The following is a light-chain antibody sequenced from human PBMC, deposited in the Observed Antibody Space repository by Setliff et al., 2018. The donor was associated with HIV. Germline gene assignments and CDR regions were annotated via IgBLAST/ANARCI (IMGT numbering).Light chain of an antibody. CDR1: SRDVGGYNY. CDR3: SSYAITNTLP. J-gene: IGLJ1*01. Sequence: QSALTQPASVSGSPGQSITISCTGTSRDVGGYNYVSWYQQHPGKAPKLIIYEVRNRPSEVSNRFSGSKSGNTASLTISGLQTEDEADYYCSSYAITNTLPFGTGTKVTVL. CDR2: EVR. V-gene: IGLV2-14*01.